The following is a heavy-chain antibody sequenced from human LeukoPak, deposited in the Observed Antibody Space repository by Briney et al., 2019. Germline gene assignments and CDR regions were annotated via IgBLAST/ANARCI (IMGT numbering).Heavy chain of an antibody. V-gene: IGHV3-30*18. Sequence: GRSLRLSCAASGFTFSSYGMHWVRQAPGKGLEWVAVISYDGSNKYYADSVKGRFTISRDNSKNTLYLQMNSLRAEDTAVYYCAKAPGVRSTYYFDYWGQGTLVTASS. CDR3: AKAPGVRSTYYFDY. CDR1: GFTFSSYG. J-gene: IGHJ4*02. D-gene: IGHD7-27*01. CDR2: ISYDGSNK.